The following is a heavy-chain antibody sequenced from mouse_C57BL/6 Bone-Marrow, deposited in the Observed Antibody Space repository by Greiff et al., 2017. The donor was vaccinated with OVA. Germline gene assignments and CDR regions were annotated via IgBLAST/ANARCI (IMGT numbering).Heavy chain of an antibody. V-gene: IGHV2-5*01. CDR2: IWRGGST. J-gene: IGHJ3*01. Sequence: VQLQQSGPGLVQPSQRLSITCTVSGFSLTSYGVHWVRQSPGKGLEWLGVIWRGGSTDYNAAFMSRLSITKDNSKSQVFFKMNSLQADDTAIYCCAKDYYGSSSAWFAYWGQGTLVTVSA. CDR3: AKDYYGSSSAWFAY. CDR1: GFSLTSYG. D-gene: IGHD1-1*01.